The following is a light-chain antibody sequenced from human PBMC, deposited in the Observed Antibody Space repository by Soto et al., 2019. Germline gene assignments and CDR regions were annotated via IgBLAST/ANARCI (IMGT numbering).Light chain of an antibody. CDR3: QQYTENSGT. V-gene: IGKV1-5*01. J-gene: IGKJ1*01. CDR1: QRMTSW. CDR2: DAS. Sequence: DIQLTQSPSTLSAYVGDRVTITCRASQRMTSWLAWYQQKPGKAPKVLIYDASSLESGVPSRFSGSESGTELTITISSLQPDDSETYYCQQYTENSGTFGQGTKVDIK.